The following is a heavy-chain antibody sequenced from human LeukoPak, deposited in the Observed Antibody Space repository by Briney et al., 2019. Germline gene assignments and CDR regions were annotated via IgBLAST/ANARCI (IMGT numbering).Heavy chain of an antibody. J-gene: IGHJ4*02. Sequence: SVKVSCKASGGTFSCYAISWLRQAPGRGLDWMGGIIPIFGTANYAQKFQGRVTITADESTSTAYMELSSLRSEDTAVYYCARVETYYDILTGYYYFDYWGQGTLVTVSS. CDR1: GGTFSCYA. V-gene: IGHV1-69*01. CDR3: ARVETYYDILTGYYYFDY. CDR2: IIPIFGTA. D-gene: IGHD3-9*01.